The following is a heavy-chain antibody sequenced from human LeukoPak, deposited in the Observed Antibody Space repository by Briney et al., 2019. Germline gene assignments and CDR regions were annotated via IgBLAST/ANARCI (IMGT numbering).Heavy chain of an antibody. J-gene: IGHJ4*02. CDR1: EFSFSSYS. D-gene: IGHD2-2*01. Sequence: PGGSLRLSCVASEFSFSSYSMNWVRQAPGKGLEWVSSISSSSSYIYYADSVKGRFTISRDNAKNSLYLQMNSLRAEDTAVYYCARDLTFRIRYCSSTSCSEGDWGQGTLVTVSS. CDR2: ISSSSSYI. CDR3: ARDLTFRIRYCSSTSCSEGD. V-gene: IGHV3-21*01.